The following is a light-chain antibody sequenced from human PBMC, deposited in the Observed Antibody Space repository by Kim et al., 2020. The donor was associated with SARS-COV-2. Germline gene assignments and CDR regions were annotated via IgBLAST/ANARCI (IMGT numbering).Light chain of an antibody. Sequence: PVLTQSSSASASLGSSVKFTCTLSSGHSTYIIAWHQQQPGKAPRFLMKLEGSGTYYKGSGVPDRFSGSSSGADRYLTISNLQSEDEADYYCETWDTNTRVFGGGTQLTVL. V-gene: IGLV4-60*03. CDR3: ETWDTNTRV. J-gene: IGLJ3*02. CDR1: SGHSTYI. CDR2: LEGSGTY.